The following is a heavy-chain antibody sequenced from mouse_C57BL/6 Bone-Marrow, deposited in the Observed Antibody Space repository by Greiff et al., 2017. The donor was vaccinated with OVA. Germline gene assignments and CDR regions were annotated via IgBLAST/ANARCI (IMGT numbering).Heavy chain of an antibody. CDR2: LYPGSGST. Sequence: QVQLQQPGAELVKPGASVKMSCKASGYTFTSYWITWVKQRPGQGLEWIGDLYPGSGSTNYNEKFKSKATLTVDTSSSTAYMQHSSLTSEDSAVYYCARWDGSSYGWYFDVWGTGTTVTVSS. V-gene: IGHV1-55*01. CDR3: ARWDGSSYGWYFDV. CDR1: GYTFTSYW. D-gene: IGHD1-1*01. J-gene: IGHJ1*03.